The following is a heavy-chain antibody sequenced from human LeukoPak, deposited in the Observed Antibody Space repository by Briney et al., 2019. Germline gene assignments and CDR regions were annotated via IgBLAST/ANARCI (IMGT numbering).Heavy chain of an antibody. J-gene: IGHJ4*02. Sequence: ASVKVSCKASGYTFTGYYMHWVRQAPGQGPEWMGWINPNSGGTNYAQKFQGRVTMTRDTSISTAYMELSRLRSDDTAVYYCAIRSRSGGSYYFDYWGQGTLVTVSS. V-gene: IGHV1-2*02. CDR2: INPNSGGT. D-gene: IGHD2-15*01. CDR3: AIRSRSGGSYYFDY. CDR1: GYTFTGYY.